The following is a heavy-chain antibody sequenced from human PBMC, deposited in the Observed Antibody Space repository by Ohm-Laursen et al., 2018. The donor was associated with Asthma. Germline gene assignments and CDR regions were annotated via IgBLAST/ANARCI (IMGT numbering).Heavy chain of an antibody. V-gene: IGHV3-48*04. CDR3: AKALYYYDSSGYAFDI. CDR1: GFTFSSYS. J-gene: IGHJ3*02. D-gene: IGHD3-22*01. Sequence: SLRLSCAASGFTFSSYSMNWVRQAPGKGLEWVSYISSSSSTIYYADSVKGRFTISRDNAKNSLYLQMNSLRAEDTALYYCAKALYYYDSSGYAFDIWGQGTTVTVSS. CDR2: ISSSSSTI.